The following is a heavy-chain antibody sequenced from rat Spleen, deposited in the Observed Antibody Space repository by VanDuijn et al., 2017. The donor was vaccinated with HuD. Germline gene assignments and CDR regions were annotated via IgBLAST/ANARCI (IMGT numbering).Heavy chain of an antibody. V-gene: IGHV2S30*01. Sequence: QVQLKESGPGLVQPSQTLSLTCTVSGFSLMDYSVHWVRQPPGKGLEWMGRMKYDGDTSYNSSLKSRLSIIRDTSKSQLFLKMNSLQTEDTAIYYCSRAASYYAYNSDWFAYWGQGTLVTVSS. CDR2: MKYDGDT. CDR3: SRAASYYAYNSDWFAY. D-gene: IGHD4-3*01. CDR1: GFSLMDYS. J-gene: IGHJ3*01.